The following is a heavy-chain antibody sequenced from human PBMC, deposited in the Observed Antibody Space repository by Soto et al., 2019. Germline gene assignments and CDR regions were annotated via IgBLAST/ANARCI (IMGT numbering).Heavy chain of an antibody. V-gene: IGHV3-13*01. J-gene: IGHJ5*02. Sequence: PGGSLRLSCAASGFTFSTYDMHWVRQSAGKGLEWVSAIGTIGDTYYIGSVKGRFTISRENARNSVYLQMNSLRAGDTAVYYCARGRSNSYDSTPPPTFDPWGQGTLVT. CDR2: IGTIGDT. D-gene: IGHD3-10*01. CDR3: ARGRSNSYDSTPPPTFDP. CDR1: GFTFSTYD.